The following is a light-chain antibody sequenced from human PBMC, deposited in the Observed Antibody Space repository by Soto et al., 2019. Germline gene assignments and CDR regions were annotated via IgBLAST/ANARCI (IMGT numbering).Light chain of an antibody. Sequence: EVVMSQSPATLSVSPGERATLSCRASQIVSSNLAWYQHKPGQAPGLLIYGASTRATGVPARFSGTGSGTEFTLTISSLQSEDFAVYYCQQYNNWPLTFGQGTQVEI. CDR1: QIVSSN. CDR2: GAS. CDR3: QQYNNWPLT. V-gene: IGKV3-15*01. J-gene: IGKJ1*01.